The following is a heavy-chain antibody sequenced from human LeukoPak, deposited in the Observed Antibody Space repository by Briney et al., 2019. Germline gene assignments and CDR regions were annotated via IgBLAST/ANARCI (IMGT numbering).Heavy chain of an antibody. CDR2: ISGSGGST. V-gene: IGHV3-23*01. D-gene: IGHD6-19*01. CDR3: ARGGYSSGWYGPVDY. Sequence: SGGSLRLSCAASGFTFSSYAMSWVRQAPGKGLEWVSAISGSGGSTYYADSVKGRFTISRDNSKNTLYLQMNSLRAEDTAVYYCARGGYSSGWYGPVDYWGQGTLVTVSS. J-gene: IGHJ4*02. CDR1: GFTFSSYA.